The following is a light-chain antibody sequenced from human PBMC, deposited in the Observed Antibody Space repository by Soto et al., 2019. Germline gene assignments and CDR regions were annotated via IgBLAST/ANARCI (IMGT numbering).Light chain of an antibody. CDR1: NSDVGSYNR. V-gene: IGLV2-14*01. CDR2: DVN. J-gene: IGLJ1*01. CDR3: NSYTTSETYV. Sequence: QSVLTQPASVSGSPGQSITISCTGTNSDVGSYNRVSWYQQPPGTAPKLIIYDVNNQPSGVSYRFSGSKSGNTASLTISGLQAEDEADYYCNSYTTSETYVFGTGTKVTVL.